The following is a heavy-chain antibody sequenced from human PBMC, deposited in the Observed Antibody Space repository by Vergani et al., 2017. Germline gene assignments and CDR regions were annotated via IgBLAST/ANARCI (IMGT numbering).Heavy chain of an antibody. J-gene: IGHJ3*01. CDR3: ASGGHGSENGGALQL. CDR2: IYPGDSEV. Sequence: EVQLVQSGAEVKKPGESLKISCKGSGYSFSNFWIGWVRQRPGRGLEWMGIIYPGDSEVKSNPTFRGQVIFSVDTSVNTAYLQWRSLQASATATYFCASGGHGSENGGALQLWGQGTNITVSS. D-gene: IGHD3-10*01. CDR1: GYSFSNFW. V-gene: IGHV5-51*01.